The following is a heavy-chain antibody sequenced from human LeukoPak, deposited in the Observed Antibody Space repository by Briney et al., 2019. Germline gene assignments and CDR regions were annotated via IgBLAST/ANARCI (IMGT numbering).Heavy chain of an antibody. V-gene: IGHV4-39*07. CDR2: IYYSGST. J-gene: IGHJ6*03. Sequence: NPSETLPLTCTVSGRSISSSSYYWGWLRQPPGKGLEWIGSIYYSGSTYYNPSLKSRVTISVDTSKNQFSLKLSSVTAADTAVYYCASWYCSGGSCSHYYYYYMDVWGKGTTVTVSS. CDR3: ASWYCSGGSCSHYYYYYMDV. D-gene: IGHD2-15*01. CDR1: GRSISSSSYY.